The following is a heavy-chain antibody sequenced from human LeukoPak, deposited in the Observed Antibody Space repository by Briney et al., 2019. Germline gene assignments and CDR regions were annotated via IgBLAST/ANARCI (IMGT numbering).Heavy chain of an antibody. D-gene: IGHD5-12*01. J-gene: IGHJ4*02. CDR1: GFTFSDYY. V-gene: IGHV3-11*01. CDR2: ITSSGNDI. CDR3: ASDIVATSGDF. Sequence: GGSLRISCAASGFTFSDYYMSWIRQAPGKGLEWVAYITSSGNDIYYADSVKGRFTISRDNAKNALFLRMNSLRVEDTATYYCASDIVATSGDFWGQGTLVSVSS.